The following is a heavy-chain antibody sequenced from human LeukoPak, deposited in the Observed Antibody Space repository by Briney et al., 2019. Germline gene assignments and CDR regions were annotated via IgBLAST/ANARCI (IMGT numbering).Heavy chain of an antibody. D-gene: IGHD4-23*01. CDR3: ARGAPSYGGNSWPWFDP. V-gene: IGHV4-34*01. Sequence: PSETLSLTCAVYGVSFSGYYWSWIRQPPGKGLEWIGEINHSGSTNYNPSLKSRVTISVDTSKNQLSLKLSSVTAADTAVYYCARGAPSYGGNSWPWFDPWGQGTLVTVSS. J-gene: IGHJ5*02. CDR2: INHSGST. CDR1: GVSFSGYY.